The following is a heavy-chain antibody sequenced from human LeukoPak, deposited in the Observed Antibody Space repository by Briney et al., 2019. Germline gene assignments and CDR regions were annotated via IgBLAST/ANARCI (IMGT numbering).Heavy chain of an antibody. CDR3: ARWDLEGVFLGDY. V-gene: IGHV1-2*02. Sequence: ASVKVSCKASGYTFTGYYMHWVRQAPGQGLEWMGWINPNSGGTNYAQKFQGRVTMTRDTSISTAYMELSRLRSDDTAVYYCARWDLEGVFLGDYWGQGTLVTVSS. D-gene: IGHD6-13*01. CDR2: INPNSGGT. CDR1: GYTFTGYY. J-gene: IGHJ4*02.